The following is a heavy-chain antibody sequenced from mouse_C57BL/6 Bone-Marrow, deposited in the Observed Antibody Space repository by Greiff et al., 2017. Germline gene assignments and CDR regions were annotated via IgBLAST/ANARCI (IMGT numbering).Heavy chain of an antibody. CDR3: ARGGYDYDGFAY. Sequence: VQLQQSGAELARPGASVKLSCKASGYTFTSYGISWVKQRTGQGLEWIGEIYPRSGNTYYNEKFKGKATLTADKSSSTAYMELRRLTSEDSAVYFCARGGYDYDGFAYWGQGTLVTVSA. V-gene: IGHV1-81*01. J-gene: IGHJ3*01. CDR2: IYPRSGNT. CDR1: GYTFTSYG. D-gene: IGHD2-4*01.